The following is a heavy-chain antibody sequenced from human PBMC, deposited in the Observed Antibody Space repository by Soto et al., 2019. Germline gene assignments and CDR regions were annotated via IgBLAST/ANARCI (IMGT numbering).Heavy chain of an antibody. D-gene: IGHD7-27*01. CDR2: LYWDDDK. V-gene: IGHV2-5*02. CDR3: ARTSVNWGSRGLVDY. J-gene: IGHJ4*02. Sequence: QITLKESGPTLVKPTQTLTLTCTFSGFALSTSGVGVGWIRQPPGKALEWLAFLYWDDDKRYSPSLKSRLTITKDTSKNRVLLTMTNMEPVDTATYYCARTSVNWGSRGLVDYWGQGTLVTVAS. CDR1: GFALSTSGVG.